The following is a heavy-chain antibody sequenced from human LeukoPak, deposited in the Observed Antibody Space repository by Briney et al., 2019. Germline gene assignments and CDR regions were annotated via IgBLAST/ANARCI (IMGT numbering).Heavy chain of an antibody. V-gene: IGHV3-30*18. CDR3: AKDIQLST. CDR2: ISYDGSNK. Sequence: PGGSLRLSCAASGFSCSDYYMHWVRQAPGKGLEWVAVISYDGSNKYYADSVKGRFTISRDNSKNTLSLQMNSLRVEDTAIYYCAKDIQLSTWGLGTMVTVSS. D-gene: IGHD5-24*01. CDR1: GFSCSDYY. J-gene: IGHJ3*01.